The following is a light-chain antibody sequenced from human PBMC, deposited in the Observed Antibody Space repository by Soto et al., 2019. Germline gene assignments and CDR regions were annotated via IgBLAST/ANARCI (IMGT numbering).Light chain of an antibody. CDR2: EVS. CDR3: SSYTSSSTLYV. V-gene: IGLV2-14*01. J-gene: IGLJ1*01. CDR1: SSDVGDYNY. Sequence: QSALTQPASVSGSPGQSITISCTGTSSDVGDYNYVSWYQQYPGKAPKLMIYEVSNRPSGVSNRFSGSKSGNTASLTISGLQAEDEADYYCSSYTSSSTLYVFGTGTKLT.